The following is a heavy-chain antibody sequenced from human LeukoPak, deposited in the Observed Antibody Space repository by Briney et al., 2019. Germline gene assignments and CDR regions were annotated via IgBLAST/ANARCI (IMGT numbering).Heavy chain of an antibody. V-gene: IGHV4-34*01. J-gene: IGHJ5*02. CDR2: INHSGST. CDR3: ARTGGTRYYYDSSGYSNWFDP. Sequence: PSETLSLTCAVYGGSFSGYYWSWVRQPPGKGLEWIGEINHSGSTNYNTSLKSRFPISVDTSKNQFSLKLSSVTAADTAVYYCARTGGTRYYYDSSGYSNWFDPWGQGTLVTVSS. CDR1: GGSFSGYY. D-gene: IGHD3-22*01.